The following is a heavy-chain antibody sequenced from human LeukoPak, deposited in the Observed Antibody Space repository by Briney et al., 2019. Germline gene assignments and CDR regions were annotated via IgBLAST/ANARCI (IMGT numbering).Heavy chain of an antibody. V-gene: IGHV3-23*01. Sequence: GGSLRLSCAASGFTFSSYAMSWVRQAPGKGLEWVSAISGSGGSTYYADSVKGRFTVSRDNSKNTLYLQMNSLRAEDTAVYYCAKEEADYGDDEGYYHYMDVWGKGTTVTVSS. D-gene: IGHD4-17*01. CDR3: AKEEADYGDDEGYYHYMDV. CDR2: ISGSGGST. J-gene: IGHJ6*03. CDR1: GFTFSSYA.